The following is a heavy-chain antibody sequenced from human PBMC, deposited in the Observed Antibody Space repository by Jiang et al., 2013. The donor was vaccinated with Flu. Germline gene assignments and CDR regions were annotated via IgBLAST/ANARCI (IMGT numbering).Heavy chain of an antibody. J-gene: IGHJ6*02. D-gene: IGHD5-24*01. V-gene: IGHV4-59*01. CDR3: AREQRWLTGGYYYYGMDV. Sequence: IYYSGSTNYNPSLKSRVTISVDTSKNQFSLKLSSVTAADTAVYYCAREQRWLTGGYYYYGMDVWGQGTTVTVSS. CDR2: IYYSGST.